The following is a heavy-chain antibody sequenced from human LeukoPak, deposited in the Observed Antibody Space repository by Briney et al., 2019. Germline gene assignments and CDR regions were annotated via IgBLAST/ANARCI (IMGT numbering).Heavy chain of an antibody. CDR2: ISGDGGST. CDR3: AKDIGRSGYDLAFDY. CDR1: GFTFDDYA. V-gene: IGHV3-43*02. J-gene: IGHJ4*02. D-gene: IGHD5-12*01. Sequence: GGSLRLSCAASGFTFDDYAMHWVRHAPGKGLEWVSLISGDGGSTYYADSVKGRFTISRDNSKNSLYLQMNSLRTEDTALYYCAKDIGRSGYDLAFDYWGQGTLVTVSS.